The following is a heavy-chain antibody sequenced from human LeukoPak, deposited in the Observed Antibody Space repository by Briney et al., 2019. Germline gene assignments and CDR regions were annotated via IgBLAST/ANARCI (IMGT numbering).Heavy chain of an antibody. CDR2: ISGSGGST. J-gene: IGHJ4*02. CDR1: GFTFSSYA. V-gene: IGHV3-23*01. CDR3: AKDRQYDILAGYYKDLDY. Sequence: GGSLRLSCAASGFTFSSYAMSWVRQAPGKGLEWVSAISGSGGSTYYADSVKGRFTISRDNSKNTLYLQMNSLRAEDTAVYYCAKDRQYDILAGYYKDLDYWGQGTLVTVSS. D-gene: IGHD3-9*01.